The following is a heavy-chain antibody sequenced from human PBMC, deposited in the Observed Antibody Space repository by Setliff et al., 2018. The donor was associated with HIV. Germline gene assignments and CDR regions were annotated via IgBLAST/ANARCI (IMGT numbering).Heavy chain of an antibody. CDR3: ARDYYDSSGYIFFPGLPDY. V-gene: IGHV1-2*06. D-gene: IGHD3-22*01. J-gene: IGHJ4*02. Sequence: ASVKVSCKASGYTFTGYYMHWVRQAPGQGLEWMGRINPNNGGTNYAQKFQGRVTMTRDTSIGTAYMELSRLRSDDTAVYYCARDYYDSSGYIFFPGLPDYWGQGTLVTVSS. CDR2: INPNNGGT. CDR1: GYTFTGYY.